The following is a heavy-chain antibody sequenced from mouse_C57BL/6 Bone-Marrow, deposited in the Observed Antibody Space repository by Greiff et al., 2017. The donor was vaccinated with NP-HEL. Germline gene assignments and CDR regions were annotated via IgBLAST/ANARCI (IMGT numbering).Heavy chain of an antibody. CDR1: GFSLSTSGMG. Sequence: QVTLKECGPGILQSSQTLSLTCSFSGFSLSTSGMGVSWIRQPSGKGLEWLAHIYWDDDKRYNPSLKSRLTISKDTSRNQVFLKITSVDTADTATYYCARRKGITTVVAYWYFDVWGTGTTVTVSS. V-gene: IGHV8-12*01. J-gene: IGHJ1*03. D-gene: IGHD1-1*01. CDR2: IYWDDDK. CDR3: ARRKGITTVVAYWYFDV.